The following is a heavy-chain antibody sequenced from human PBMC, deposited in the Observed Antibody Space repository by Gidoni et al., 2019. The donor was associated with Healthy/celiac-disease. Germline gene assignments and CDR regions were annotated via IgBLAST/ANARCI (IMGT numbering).Heavy chain of an antibody. CDR1: GFTFSSYE. V-gene: IGHV3-48*03. D-gene: IGHD6-19*01. Sequence: EVQLVESGGGLVQPGGSLRLSCSAPGFTFSSYEMNWVRQAPGKGLEWVSYSSSSGSTIYYEDSVKGRFTISRDNAKNSLYLQMNSRGAEDTAVYYCARDDSSGWPHYFDYWGQGTLVTVSS. CDR3: ARDDSSGWPHYFDY. J-gene: IGHJ4*02. CDR2: SSSSGSTI.